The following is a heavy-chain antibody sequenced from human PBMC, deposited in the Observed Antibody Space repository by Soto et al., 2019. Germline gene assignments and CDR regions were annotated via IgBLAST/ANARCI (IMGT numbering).Heavy chain of an antibody. CDR2: MNADNGNT. V-gene: IGHV1-3*01. Sequence: QVQLVQSGAEVKKPGASVKVSCKASGYTFTNYAMYWVRQAPGQRLEWMGWMNADNGNTKYSQKFQGRVTITRDTSASTAYMELSSLTSDDTAVYYCARAASHPDYWGQGTLVTVSS. CDR1: GYTFTNYA. J-gene: IGHJ4*02. CDR3: ARAASHPDY.